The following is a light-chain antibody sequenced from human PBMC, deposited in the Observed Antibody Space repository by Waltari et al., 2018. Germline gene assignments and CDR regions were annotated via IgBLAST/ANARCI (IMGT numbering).Light chain of an antibody. J-gene: IGLJ1*01. Sequence: QSALTHPPPVSGSPGQSVTISCTGPSSTVGFYNPVSWYQQAPGTAPKLMIYEVPKRPSGVPDRFSGSKSGDTASLTISGLQAEDEADYYCSSYTSSNTYLFGTGTKVTVL. V-gene: IGLV2-18*02. CDR1: SSTVGFYNP. CDR3: SSYTSSNTYL. CDR2: EVP.